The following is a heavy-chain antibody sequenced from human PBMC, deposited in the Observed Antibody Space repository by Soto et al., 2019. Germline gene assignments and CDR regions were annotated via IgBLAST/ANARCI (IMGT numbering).Heavy chain of an antibody. CDR1: GYSCTSYW. CDR2: IYPGDSDT. D-gene: IGHD6-13*01. Sequence: PGVSLKISCKGSGYSCTSYWIGWVRQMPGKGLEWMGIIYPGDSDTRYSPSFQGQVTISADKSISTAYLQWSSLKASDTAMYYCASTAAVTAEYFQHWGQGTLVTVSS. V-gene: IGHV5-51*01. CDR3: ASTAAVTAEYFQH. J-gene: IGHJ1*01.